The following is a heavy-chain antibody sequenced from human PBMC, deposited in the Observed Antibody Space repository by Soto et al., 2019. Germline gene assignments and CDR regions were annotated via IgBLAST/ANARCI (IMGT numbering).Heavy chain of an antibody. CDR3: AKNRGRVTTWWYFDY. CDR2: IHGGGNSA. CDR1: GFTFSGYA. D-gene: IGHD4-17*01. V-gene: IGHV3-23*01. J-gene: IGHJ4*02. Sequence: LRLSCAASGFTFSGYAMSWVRQAPGKGLEWVSVIHGGGNSAYYADSVKGRFTISRDNSKNTLYLQMSSLRGEDTAVYYCAKNRGRVTTWWYFDYWGQGTLVTVSS.